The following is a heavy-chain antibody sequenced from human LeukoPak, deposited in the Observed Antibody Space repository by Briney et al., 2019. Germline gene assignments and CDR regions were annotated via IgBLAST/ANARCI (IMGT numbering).Heavy chain of an antibody. CDR1: GYTLTELS. Sequence: GASVTVSFKFSGYTLTELSMHWVRQAPGKGLEWMGGFDPEDGETIYAQKFQGRVTMTEDTTTDTAYMELSSLRSEDTAVYYCATAHPRDYYDSSGYYSFYFDYWGQGTLVTVSS. CDR3: ATAHPRDYYDSSGYYSFYFDY. CDR2: FDPEDGET. V-gene: IGHV1-24*01. D-gene: IGHD3-22*01. J-gene: IGHJ4*02.